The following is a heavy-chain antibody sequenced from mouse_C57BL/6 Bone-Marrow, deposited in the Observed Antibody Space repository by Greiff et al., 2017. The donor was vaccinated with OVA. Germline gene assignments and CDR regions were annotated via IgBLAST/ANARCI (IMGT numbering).Heavy chain of an antibody. CDR2: ISYDGSN. CDR1: GYSITSGYY. V-gene: IGHV3-6*01. D-gene: IGHD1-1*01. CDR3: ARGDYGSSYVTY. Sequence: VQLQESGPGLVKPSQSLSLTCSVTGYSITSGYYWNWIRQFPGNKLEWMGYISYDGSNNYNPSLKNRISITRDTSKNQFFLKLNSVTTEDTATYYCARGDYGSSYVTYWGQGTTLTVSS. J-gene: IGHJ2*01.